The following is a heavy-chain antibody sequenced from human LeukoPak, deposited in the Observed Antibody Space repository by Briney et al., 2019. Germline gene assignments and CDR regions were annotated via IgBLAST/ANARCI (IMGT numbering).Heavy chain of an antibody. CDR2: IDTAGNT. J-gene: IGHJ3*02. CDR3: ARTSKVTSVMDI. Sequence: PGGSLRLSCAASGFTFSSYDMHWVRHATGKGLEWISAIDTAGNTFYPGSVRGRFTISRENAKNSLYLQMNNVGAGDTAVYYCARTSKVTSVMDIWGQGTMVTVSS. CDR1: GFTFSSYD. D-gene: IGHD3-16*01. V-gene: IGHV3-13*04.